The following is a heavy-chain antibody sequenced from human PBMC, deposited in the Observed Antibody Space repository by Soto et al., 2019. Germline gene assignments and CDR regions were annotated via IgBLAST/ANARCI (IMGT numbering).Heavy chain of an antibody. V-gene: IGHV4-31*03. D-gene: IGHD3-10*02. Sequence: QVQLQESGPGLVKPSQTLSLTCTVSGGSISSGGYYWSWIRQHPGKGLEWIGYIYYSGSTYYNPSLKIRVTISVYKSKNQFSLKLSSVTAADTAVYYCARDGAVFVGGGWFDPWGQGTLVTVSS. J-gene: IGHJ5*02. CDR1: GGSISSGGYY. CDR2: IYYSGST. CDR3: ARDGAVFVGGGWFDP.